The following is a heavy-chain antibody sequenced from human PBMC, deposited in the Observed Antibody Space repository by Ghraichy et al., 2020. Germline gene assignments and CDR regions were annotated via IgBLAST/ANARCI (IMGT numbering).Heavy chain of an antibody. D-gene: IGHD3-22*01. V-gene: IGHV3-30*03. CDR2: ISNDGSSK. Sequence: GGSLRLSCAASGFTFSSYGMHWVRQAPGKGLEWVAIISNDGSSKYYGDSVKGRFTISRDNFKNTLYLQMNSLRAEDTAVYYCARDRDSNGYYYYYGMDVWGQGTTVTVSS. J-gene: IGHJ6*02. CDR1: GFTFSSYG. CDR3: ARDRDSNGYYYYYGMDV.